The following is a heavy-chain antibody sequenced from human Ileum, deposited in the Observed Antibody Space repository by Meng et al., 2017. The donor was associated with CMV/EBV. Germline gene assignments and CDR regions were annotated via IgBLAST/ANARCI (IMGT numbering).Heavy chain of an antibody. Sequence: VQVEGAVPGLGMPYESLSLPVAVSGGSMSSPCWSWIRQPPGKGLEWIGYVCYNGITDYNPSLKSRITISGDTSKNQFSLQVTSVTAADTAMYYCALRGLAAGTLQQWGQGTLVTVAS. CDR1: GGSMSSPC. CDR2: VCYNGIT. V-gene: IGHV4-59*11. D-gene: IGHD6-13*01. J-gene: IGHJ1*01. CDR3: ALRGLAAGTLQQ.